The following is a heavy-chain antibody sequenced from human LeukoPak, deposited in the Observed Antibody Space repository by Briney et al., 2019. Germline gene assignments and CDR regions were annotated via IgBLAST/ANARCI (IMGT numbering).Heavy chain of an antibody. CDR1: GFTFSSYG. CDR2: ISYDGSNK. V-gene: IGHV3-30*18. CDR3: AKDHGYSYVSGYFDY. Sequence: GGSLRLSCAASGFTFSSYGMHWVRQAPGKGLEWVAVISYDGSNKYYADSVKGRFTISRDNSKNTLYLQMNSLRAEDTAVYYCAKDHGYSYVSGYFDYWGQGTLDTVSS. J-gene: IGHJ4*02. D-gene: IGHD5-18*01.